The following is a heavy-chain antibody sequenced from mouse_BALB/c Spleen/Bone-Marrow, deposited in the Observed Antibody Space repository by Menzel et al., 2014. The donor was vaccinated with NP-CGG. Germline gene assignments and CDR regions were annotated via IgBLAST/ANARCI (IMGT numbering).Heavy chain of an antibody. V-gene: IGHV7-3*02. CDR1: GFTFTDYY. J-gene: IGHJ4*01. Sequence: EVKLVESGGGLVQPGGSLRLSCATSGFTFTDYYMSWVRQPPGKAIEWLGFIRNKANGYTTEYSASVKGRFTISRDNSQSILYLQMNTLRAEDSATYYCARDDYYAMDYWGQGTSVTVSS. CDR2: IRNKANGYTT. CDR3: ARDDYYAMDY.